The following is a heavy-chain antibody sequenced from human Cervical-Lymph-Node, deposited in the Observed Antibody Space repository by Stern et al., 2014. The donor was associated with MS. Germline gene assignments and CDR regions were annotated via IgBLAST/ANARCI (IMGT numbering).Heavy chain of an antibody. J-gene: IGHJ6*02. V-gene: IGHV1-24*01. CDR3: ATHRGRVTYYYGMDV. CDR2: FDPEHGKT. D-gene: IGHD2-21*02. CDR1: GYTLSEIS. Sequence: QVQLVQSGAEVKKPGASVQVSCQVSGYTLSEISMHWVRQAPGKGLEWMGGFDPEHGKTRYSRKFQGRVTMAEDRSTDTAYMELSSLRSEDTAVYYCATHRGRVTYYYGMDVWGQGTTVTVSS.